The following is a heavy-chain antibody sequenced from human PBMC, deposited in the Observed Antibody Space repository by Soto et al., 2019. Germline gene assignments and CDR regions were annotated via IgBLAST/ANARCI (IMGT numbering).Heavy chain of an antibody. CDR2: INPSGGST. V-gene: IGHV1-46*01. D-gene: IGHD6-6*01. J-gene: IGHJ5*02. CDR3: ARPAGRLANWFHP. CDR1: GYTFTDYR. Sequence: QVQLVQSGVEVKKPGASMKVSCKASGYTFTDYRMIWVRQAPGQGLEWMGIINPSGGSTNYAPNFQGRVTLTRDSFTSTVYMELSNLRSEDTAVYYCARPAGRLANWFHPWGQGTLVTVSS.